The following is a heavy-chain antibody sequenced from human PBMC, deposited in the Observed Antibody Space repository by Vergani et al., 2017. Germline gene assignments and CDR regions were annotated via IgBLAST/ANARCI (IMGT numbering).Heavy chain of an antibody. Sequence: EVQVLESGGGLVQPGGSLRLSCAASGFTFSNYAMNWVRQAPGKGLEWVSTISVSGETTYYADSVKGRFSISRDNSNDTLYLQMNSLRAEDTALYYCAKDGALYDFRTADYFYFDYWGQGSLVTVSS. D-gene: IGHD3-3*01. CDR3: AKDGALYDFRTADYFYFDY. CDR2: ISVSGETT. V-gene: IGHV3-23*01. J-gene: IGHJ4*02. CDR1: GFTFSNYA.